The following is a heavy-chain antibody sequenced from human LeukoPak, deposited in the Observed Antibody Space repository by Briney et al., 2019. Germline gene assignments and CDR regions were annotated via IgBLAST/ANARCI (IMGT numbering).Heavy chain of an antibody. V-gene: IGHV3-7*01. CDR1: GFTFSTYW. D-gene: IGHD6-13*01. CDR2: IKQDGSEK. Sequence: GGSLRLSCAASGFTFSTYWMNWVRQAPGKGLEWVASIKQDGSEKYYVDSVKGRFTISRDDAKNSLYLQMNSLRAEDTAVYYCAKDIAAASFDYWGQGTLVTVSS. CDR3: AKDIAAASFDY. J-gene: IGHJ4*02.